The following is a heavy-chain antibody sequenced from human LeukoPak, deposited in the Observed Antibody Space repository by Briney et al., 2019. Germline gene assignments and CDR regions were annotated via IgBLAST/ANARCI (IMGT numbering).Heavy chain of an antibody. Sequence: SETLSLTCTVSGGSIRHYYWSWIRQSPGKGLEWIGYIYYGGTTNYNPSLKSRVTISVDTSRNQFSLQLRSVTAADTAVYYCAREDPQTTVPEGMDVWGQGTTVIVSS. J-gene: IGHJ6*02. V-gene: IGHV4-59*01. CDR2: IYYGGTT. CDR3: AREDPQTTVPEGMDV. CDR1: GGSIRHYY. D-gene: IGHD4-17*01.